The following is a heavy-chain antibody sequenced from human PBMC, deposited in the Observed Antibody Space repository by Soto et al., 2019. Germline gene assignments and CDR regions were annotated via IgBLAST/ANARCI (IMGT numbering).Heavy chain of an antibody. J-gene: IGHJ6*02. CDR1: GYSFAKYW. Sequence: GESLKISCKGSGYSFAKYWIGWVRQMPGKGLEWMGRIDPSDSYTNYSPSFQGHVTISADKSISTAYLQWSSLKASDTAMYYCARFGGGATSYYYGMDVWGQGTTVTVSS. CDR2: IDPSDSYT. D-gene: IGHD1-26*01. V-gene: IGHV5-10-1*01. CDR3: ARFGGGATSYYYGMDV.